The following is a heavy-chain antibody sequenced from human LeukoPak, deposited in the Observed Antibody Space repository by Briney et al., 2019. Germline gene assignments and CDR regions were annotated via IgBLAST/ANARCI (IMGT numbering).Heavy chain of an antibody. D-gene: IGHD3-9*01. Sequence: SETLSLTCTVSGGSISSGDYYWSWIRQPPGKGLEWIGYIYYSGSTYYNPSLKSRVTISVDTSKNQFSLKLSSVTAADTAVYYCARALRYFDWLLNPFDYWGQGTLVTVSS. V-gene: IGHV4-30-4*01. CDR1: GGSISSGDYY. CDR3: ARALRYFDWLLNPFDY. J-gene: IGHJ4*02. CDR2: IYYSGST.